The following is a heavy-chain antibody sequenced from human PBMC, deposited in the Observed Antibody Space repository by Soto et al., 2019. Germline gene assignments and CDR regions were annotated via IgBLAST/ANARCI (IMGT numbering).Heavy chain of an antibody. CDR2: ISWNSGSI. CDR1: GFTFDDYA. CDR3: AKDTANNWGFDY. D-gene: IGHD7-27*01. V-gene: IGHV3-9*01. Sequence: GGSLRLSCAASGFTFDDYAMHWVRQAPGKGLEWVSGISWNSGSIGYADSVKGRFTISRDNAKNSLYLQMNSLRAEDTALYYCAKDTANNWGFDYWGQGTLVTVSS. J-gene: IGHJ4*02.